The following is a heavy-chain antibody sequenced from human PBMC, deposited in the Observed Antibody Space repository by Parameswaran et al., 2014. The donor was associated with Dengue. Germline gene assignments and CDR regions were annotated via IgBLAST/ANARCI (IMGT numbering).Heavy chain of an antibody. J-gene: IGHJ4*02. Sequence: ISNARLGATGPWTGLEWMGRIIPILGIANYAQKFQGRVTITADKSTSTAYMELSSLRSEDTAVYYCARGLGQLVPDYWGQGTLVTVSS. CDR1: ISNA. CDR2: IIPILGIA. D-gene: IGHD6-13*01. V-gene: IGHV1-69*04. CDR3: ARGLGQLVPDY.